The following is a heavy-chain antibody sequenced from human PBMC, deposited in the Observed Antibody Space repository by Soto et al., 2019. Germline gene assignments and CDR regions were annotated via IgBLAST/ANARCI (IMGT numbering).Heavy chain of an antibody. D-gene: IGHD2-2*01. CDR3: ARDRVTHCSSTSCYPGPFDY. V-gene: IGHV4-31*03. CDR1: GGPISSGGYY. J-gene: IGHJ4*02. CDR2: IYYSGST. Sequence: SETLSLTCTVSGGPISSGGYYWSWIRQHPGKGLEWIGYIYYSGSTYYNPSLKSRVTISVDTSKNQFSLKLSSVTAADTAVYYCARDRVTHCSSTSCYPGPFDYWGQGTLVTVS.